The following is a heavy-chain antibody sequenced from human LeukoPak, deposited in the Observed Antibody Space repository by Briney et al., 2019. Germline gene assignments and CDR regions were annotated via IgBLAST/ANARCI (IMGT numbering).Heavy chain of an antibody. V-gene: IGHV1-69*05. CDR1: GGTFSSYA. J-gene: IGHJ4*02. D-gene: IGHD7-27*01. Sequence: ASVKVSCKASGGTFSSYAISWVRQAPGQGLEWMGRIIPIFGTANYAQKLQGRVTITTDESTSTAYMELSSLRSEDTAVYYCARDGKLTGAPYFDYWGQGTLVTVSS. CDR2: IIPIFGTA. CDR3: ARDGKLTGAPYFDY.